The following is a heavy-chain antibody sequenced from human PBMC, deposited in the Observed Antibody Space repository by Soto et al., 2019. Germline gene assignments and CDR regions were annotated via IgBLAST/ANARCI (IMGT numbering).Heavy chain of an antibody. CDR3: AKTPAGITMIVVVICFDY. V-gene: IGHV3-30-3*01. Sequence: PGGSLRLSCAASGFTFSRHTMHWVRQAPGKGLEWVAAISDDGSNTYYADSVKGRFTISRDNSKNTLYLQMNSLRAEGTAVYYCAKTPAGITMIVVVICFDYWGQGTLVTVSS. J-gene: IGHJ4*02. CDR1: GFTFSRHT. D-gene: IGHD3-22*01. CDR2: ISDDGSNT.